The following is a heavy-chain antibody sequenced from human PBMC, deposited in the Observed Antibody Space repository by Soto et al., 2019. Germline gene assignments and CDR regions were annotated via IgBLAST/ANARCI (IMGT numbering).Heavy chain of an antibody. CDR1: GFTFSSYA. V-gene: IGHV3-23*01. CDR3: AKDFWSGYYTSYYYYYMDV. J-gene: IGHJ6*03. Sequence: EVQLLESGGGLVQPGGSLRLSCAASGFTFSSYAMSWVRQAPGKGLEWVSAISGSGGSTYYADSVKGRFTISRDNSKNTLYLQMNSLRAEDTAVYYCAKDFWSGYYTSYYYYYMDVWGKGTTVTVSS. CDR2: ISGSGGST. D-gene: IGHD3-3*01.